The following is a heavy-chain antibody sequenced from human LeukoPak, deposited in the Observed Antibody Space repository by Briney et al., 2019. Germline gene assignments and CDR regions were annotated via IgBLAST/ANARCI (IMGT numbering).Heavy chain of an antibody. CDR1: GGSISSGSYY. J-gene: IGHJ4*02. V-gene: IGHV4-61*02. CDR3: ARECCGGWYAHRGIDLDY. Sequence: SQTLSLTCTVSGGSISSGSYYWSWIRQPAGKGLGWIGRIYTSGSTNYNPSLKSRVTISVDTSKNQFSLKLSSVTAADTAVYYCARECCGGWYAHRGIDLDYWGQGTLVSVSS. D-gene: IGHD6-19*01. CDR2: IYTSGST.